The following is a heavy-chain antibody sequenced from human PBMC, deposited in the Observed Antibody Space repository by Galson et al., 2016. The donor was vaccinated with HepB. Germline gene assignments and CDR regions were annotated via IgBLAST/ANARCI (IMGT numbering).Heavy chain of an antibody. CDR2: IWFDGSEK. CDR3: ARGNGDCSGATFDGPTNSDFPYYGIDV. D-gene: IGHD2-15*01. V-gene: IGHV3-33*07. CDR1: TFNVNNYV. J-gene: IGHJ6*02. Sequence: SLRLSCAAFTFNVNNYVIYWLRQTPGKGLEWVAVIWFDGSEKFYADSVKGRFTVSRDNSKNILYLQMNYLRAEDTAVYYCARGNGDCSGATFDGPTNSDFPYYGIDVWGQGTTVSVS.